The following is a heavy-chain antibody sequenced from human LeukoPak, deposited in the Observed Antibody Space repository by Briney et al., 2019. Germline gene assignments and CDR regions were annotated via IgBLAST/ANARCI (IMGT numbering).Heavy chain of an antibody. D-gene: IGHD3-3*01. J-gene: IGHJ5*02. CDR2: INPSGDNT. Sequence: ASVKVSCKASGYTFTSYYMYWLRQAPGQGLEWMGIINPSGDNTNYAQKFQGRVTRTTDMSTTTVYMELSSLRSEDTAVYYCARGPHRRTYDRDNWFDPWGQGTLVTVSS. V-gene: IGHV1-46*01. CDR3: ARGPHRRTYDRDNWFDP. CDR1: GYTFTSYY.